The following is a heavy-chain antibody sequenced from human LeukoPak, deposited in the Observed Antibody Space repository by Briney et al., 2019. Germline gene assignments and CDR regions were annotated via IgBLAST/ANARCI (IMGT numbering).Heavy chain of an antibody. Sequence: SETLSLTCTVSGGSISSYYWSWIRQHPGKGLEWIGYIYYSGSTNYNPSLKSRVTISVDTSKNQFSLKLSSVTAADTAVYYCARDRPNFDPYYGMDVWGKGTTVTVSS. J-gene: IGHJ6*04. CDR1: GGSISSYY. V-gene: IGHV4-59*01. CDR3: ARDRPNFDPYYGMDV. CDR2: IYYSGST. D-gene: IGHD3-9*01.